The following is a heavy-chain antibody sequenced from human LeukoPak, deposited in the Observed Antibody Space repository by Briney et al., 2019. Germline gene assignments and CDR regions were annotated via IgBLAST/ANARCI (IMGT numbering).Heavy chain of an antibody. D-gene: IGHD6-19*01. CDR1: GGSISSYY. V-gene: IGHV4-4*07. J-gene: IGHJ4*02. CDR3: ARAGRYSSGPTL. Sequence: SETLTLTCTVSGGSISSYYWSWIRQPAGKGLEWIGHIYPSGSSNYNPSLKSRVTMSVDTSKNQFSLKLSSVTAADTAVYYCARAGRYSSGPTLWGQGTLVTVSS. CDR2: IYPSGSS.